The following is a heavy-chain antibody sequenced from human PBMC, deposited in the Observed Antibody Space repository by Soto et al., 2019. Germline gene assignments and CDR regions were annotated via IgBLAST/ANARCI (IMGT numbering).Heavy chain of an antibody. V-gene: IGHV1-46*01. J-gene: IGHJ4*02. D-gene: IGHD2-15*01. CDR3: SFSVVSDIYFDY. CDR1: GYTFTNYH. CDR2: ISPVGGRI. Sequence: ASVKVSCKAFGYTFTNYHMHWVRRGPGQGLEWVGGISPVGGRIVYAQNFQGRVTLTWDTSTSTVYMELSRLRSEDTAVYYCSFSVVSDIYFDYWGQGTLVTVSS.